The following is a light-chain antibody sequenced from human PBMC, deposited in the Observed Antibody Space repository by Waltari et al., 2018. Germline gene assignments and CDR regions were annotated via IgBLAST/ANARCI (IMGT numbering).Light chain of an antibody. J-gene: IGKJ1*01. CDR2: SAS. V-gene: IGKV3-20*01. Sequence: IVLTQSPGTLSLSPGERATLSCRASPSIASSYLAWYQQRPGQAPRLLIYSASKRASGVPDRFSGSGSRTDFTLTISRLEPEDFALYYCQHYGTSRTFGQGSKVEMK. CDR1: PSIASSY. CDR3: QHYGTSRT.